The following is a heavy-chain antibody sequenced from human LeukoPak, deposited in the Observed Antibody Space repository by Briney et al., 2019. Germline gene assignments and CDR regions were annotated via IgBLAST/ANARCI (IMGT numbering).Heavy chain of an antibody. CDR1: GFTFSSYW. CDR2: INSDGSST. D-gene: IGHD6-13*01. J-gene: IGHJ4*02. V-gene: IGHV3-74*01. Sequence: GGSLRLSCAASGFTFSSYWMHWVRQAPGKGLVWVSRINSDGSSTSYADSVKGRFTISRDNAKNTLYLQMNSLRAEDTAVYYCARDGDSAGSSWYGDYFDYWGQGTLVTVSS. CDR3: ARDGDSAGSSWYGDYFDY.